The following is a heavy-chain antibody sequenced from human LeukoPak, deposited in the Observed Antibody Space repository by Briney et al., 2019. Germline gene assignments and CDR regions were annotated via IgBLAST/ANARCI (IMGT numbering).Heavy chain of an antibody. CDR2: ISSSSSYI. V-gene: IGHV3-21*01. CDR1: GFAFSSYS. CDR3: ARPDLRAFDI. Sequence: GGSLRLSCAASGFAFSSYSMNWVRQAPGKGLEWVSSISSSSSYIYYADSVKGRFTISRDNAKNSLYLQMNSLRAEDTAVYYCARPDLRAFDIWGQGTMVTVSS. J-gene: IGHJ3*02.